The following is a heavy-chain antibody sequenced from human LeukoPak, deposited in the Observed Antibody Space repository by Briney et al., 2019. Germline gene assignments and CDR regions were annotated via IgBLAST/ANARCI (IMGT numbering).Heavy chain of an antibody. CDR3: ARRAPSAGYFDL. J-gene: IGHJ2*01. CDR1: GGSISSGGYY. CDR2: IYYSAST. V-gene: IGHV4-31*03. Sequence: SETLSLTCTVSGGSISSGGYYWGWIRQHPGKGLEWIGYIYYSASTYYNPSLQSRVTISMDTSENQFSLNLSSVTAADTAVYYCARRAPSAGYFDLWGRGTLVTVSS.